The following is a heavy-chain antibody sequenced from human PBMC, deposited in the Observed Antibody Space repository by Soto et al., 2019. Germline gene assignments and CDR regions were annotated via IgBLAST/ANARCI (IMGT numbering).Heavy chain of an antibody. D-gene: IGHD3-10*01. CDR2: IYYSGST. J-gene: IGHJ5*02. Sequence: QVQLQESGPGLVKPSETLSLTCTVSGGSVSSGNYYWSWIRQPPGKGLEWIGYIYYSGSTNYNPSLKSRVTISVDTSKNQFSLKLSSVTAADTAVYYCAGERITMVRGVIVEGWFDPWGQGTLVTVSS. CDR3: AGERITMVRGVIVEGWFDP. CDR1: GGSVSSGNYY. V-gene: IGHV4-61*01.